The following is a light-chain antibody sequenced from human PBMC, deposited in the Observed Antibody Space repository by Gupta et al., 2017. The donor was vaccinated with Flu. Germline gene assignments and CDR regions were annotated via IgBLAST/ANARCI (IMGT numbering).Light chain of an antibody. CDR1: QNINNF. CDR3: QQRHSAPWA. Sequence: DIQMSQSPSSLSASVGDRVTITCRASQNINNFLNWYQKRPGKAPNLLIYDTSKLQSGVPSRFTGTGSGTDFALTVSGLQREDFATYYCQQRHSAPWAFGQGTEVEVK. V-gene: IGKV1-39*01. J-gene: IGKJ1*01. CDR2: DTS.